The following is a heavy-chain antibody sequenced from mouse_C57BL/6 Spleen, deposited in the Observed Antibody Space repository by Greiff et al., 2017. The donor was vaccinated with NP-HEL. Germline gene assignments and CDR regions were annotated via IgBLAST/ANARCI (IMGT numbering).Heavy chain of an antibody. Sequence: EVQLQQSGSELVKPGASVKISCKASGYSFTGYYMNWVKQSPEKSLEWIGEINPSTGGTTYNQKFKAKATLTVDKSSSTAYMQLKSLTSEDSAVYYCARWNRDWYFDVWGTGTTVTVSS. CDR1: GYSFTGYY. V-gene: IGHV1-42*01. D-gene: IGHD2-14*01. CDR2: INPSTGGT. CDR3: ARWNRDWYFDV. J-gene: IGHJ1*03.